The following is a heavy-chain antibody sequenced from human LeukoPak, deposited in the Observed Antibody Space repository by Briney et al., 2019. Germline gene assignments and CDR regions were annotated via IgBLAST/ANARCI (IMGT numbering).Heavy chain of an antibody. J-gene: IGHJ6*03. Sequence: SETLSLTCAVYGGSFSGYYWSWIRQPPGRGLEWIGEINHSGSTNYNPSLKSRVTISVDTSKNQFSLKLSSVTAADTAVYYCARGYGVRGRYMDVWGKGTTVTVSS. V-gene: IGHV4-34*01. CDR2: INHSGST. CDR1: GGSFSGYY. D-gene: IGHD3-10*01. CDR3: ARGYGVRGRYMDV.